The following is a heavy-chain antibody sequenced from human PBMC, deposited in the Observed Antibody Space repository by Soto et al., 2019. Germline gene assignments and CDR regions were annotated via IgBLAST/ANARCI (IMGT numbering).Heavy chain of an antibody. CDR2: ISGYNGNT. CDR1: GYTFSTYG. V-gene: IGHV1-18*01. D-gene: IGHD3-10*01. Sequence: QVHLVQSGVEVKKPGASVKVSCKASGYTFSTYGISWVRQAPGQGLEWMGWISGYNGNTNYAQNLQGRINMNTDTSTRTAYMELRSVGSDDTAMYYCARDLFGEDGAGYFDYWGQGTLVTASS. J-gene: IGHJ4*02. CDR3: ARDLFGEDGAGYFDY.